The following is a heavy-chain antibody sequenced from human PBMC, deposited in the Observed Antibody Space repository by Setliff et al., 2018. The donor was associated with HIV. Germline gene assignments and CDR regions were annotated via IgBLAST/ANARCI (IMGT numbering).Heavy chain of an antibody. J-gene: IGHJ6*02. Sequence: SETLSLTCAVYGGSFSGYYWSWIRQPPGKELEWIGEINDNGSTNYNPSLKSRVTISVDTSKNQFSLKLSSVTAADTAVYYCARVRGRYYYHYAMDVWGQGTTVTVSS. CDR1: GGSFSGYY. CDR3: ARVRGRYYYHYAMDV. D-gene: IGHD3-10*01. V-gene: IGHV4-34*01. CDR2: INDNGST.